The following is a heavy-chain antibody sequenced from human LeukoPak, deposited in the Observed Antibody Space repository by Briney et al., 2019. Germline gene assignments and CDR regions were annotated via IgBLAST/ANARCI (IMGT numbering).Heavy chain of an antibody. Sequence: SVKVSCQASGGTFSSYAISWVRQDPGQGLEWMGGIIPIFGTANYAQKFQGRVTITADESTSTAYMELSSLRSEDTAVYYCARVRFYGSGSYFADYWGQGTLVTVSS. D-gene: IGHD3-10*01. CDR2: IIPIFGTA. J-gene: IGHJ4*02. CDR3: ARVRFYGSGSYFADY. V-gene: IGHV1-69*01. CDR1: GGTFSSYA.